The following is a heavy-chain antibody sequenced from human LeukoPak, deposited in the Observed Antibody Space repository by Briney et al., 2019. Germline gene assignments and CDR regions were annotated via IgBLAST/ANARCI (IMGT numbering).Heavy chain of an antibody. Sequence: SETLSLTCAVYGGSFSGYYWSWIRQPPGKGLEWIGEINHSGSTNYNPSLKSRVTISVDTSKNQFSLKLSSVTAADTAVYYCARLRPGNSVGWGQGTLVTVSS. D-gene: IGHD4-23*01. CDR3: ARLRPGNSVG. CDR2: INHSGST. CDR1: GGSFSGYY. J-gene: IGHJ4*02. V-gene: IGHV4-34*01.